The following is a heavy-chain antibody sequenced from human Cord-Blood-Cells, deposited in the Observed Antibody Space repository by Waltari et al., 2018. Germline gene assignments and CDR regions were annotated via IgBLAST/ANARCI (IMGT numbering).Heavy chain of an antibody. CDR2: IWYDGSNK. V-gene: IGHV3-33*01. D-gene: IGHD1-26*01. J-gene: IGHJ3*02. CDR1: GSTFSSVG. Sequence: QVLLVESGGGVVKHGRSLRLSGAAPGSTFSSVGRHWVRQAPGKGLEWVAVIWYDGSNKYYADSVKGRFTISRDNSKNTLYLQMNSLRAEDTAVYYCARGSGSHDAFDIWGQGTMVTVSS. CDR3: ARGSGSHDAFDI.